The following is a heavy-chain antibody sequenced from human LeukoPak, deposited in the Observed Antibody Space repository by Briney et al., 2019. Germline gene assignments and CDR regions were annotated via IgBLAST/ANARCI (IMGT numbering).Heavy chain of an antibody. CDR2: ISGSGDKT. Sequence: GGSLRLSCAASGFTFSNYAMAWVRQAPGKGLEWVSGISGSGDKTYYVDSVKDRFTISRDNPKNTLYLQMNRLRAEDTAVYYCARGKWLYGSGSPDVDYWGQGTLVTVSS. D-gene: IGHD3-10*01. V-gene: IGHV3-23*01. CDR1: GFTFSNYA. CDR3: ARGKWLYGSGSPDVDY. J-gene: IGHJ4*02.